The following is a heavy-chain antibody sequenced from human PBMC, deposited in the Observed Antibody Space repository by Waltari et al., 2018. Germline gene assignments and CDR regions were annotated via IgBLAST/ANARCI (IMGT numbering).Heavy chain of an antibody. CDR2: FDPEDGET. V-gene: IGHV1-24*01. Sequence: GLEWMGGFDPEDGETIYAQKFQGRVTMTEDTSTDTAYMELSSLRYEDTAVYYCAAPAYCSSTSCYNPLPFDYWGQGTLVTVSS. CDR3: AAPAYCSSTSCYNPLPFDY. D-gene: IGHD2-2*02. J-gene: IGHJ4*02.